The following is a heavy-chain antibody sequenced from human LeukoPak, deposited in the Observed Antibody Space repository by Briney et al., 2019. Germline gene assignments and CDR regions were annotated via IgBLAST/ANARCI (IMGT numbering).Heavy chain of an antibody. CDR2: IYHSGST. J-gene: IGHJ4*02. CDR3: ARLLVFWSGPDY. CDR1: GYSISSGYY. V-gene: IGHV4-38-2*01. Sequence: PSETLSLTCAVSGYSISSGYYWGWIRQPPGKGLEWIGSIYHSGSTYYNPSLKSRVTISVDTSKNQFSLKLSSVTAADTAVYYCARLLVFWSGPDYWGQGTLVTVSS. D-gene: IGHD3-3*01.